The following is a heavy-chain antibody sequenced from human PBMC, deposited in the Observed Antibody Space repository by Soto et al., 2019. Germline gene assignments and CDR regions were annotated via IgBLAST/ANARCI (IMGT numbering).Heavy chain of an antibody. Sequence: QVQLVESGGGVVQPGRSLRLSCAASGFTFSSYGMHWVRQAPGKGLEWVAVISYDGSNKYYADSVKGRFTISRDNSKNTLYLQMNSLSAEDTAVYYCAKAVGVGREVAGAFFDYWGQGMLVTVSS. J-gene: IGHJ4*02. CDR2: ISYDGSNK. CDR1: GFTFSSYG. V-gene: IGHV3-30*18. CDR3: AKAVGVGREVAGAFFDY. D-gene: IGHD6-19*01.